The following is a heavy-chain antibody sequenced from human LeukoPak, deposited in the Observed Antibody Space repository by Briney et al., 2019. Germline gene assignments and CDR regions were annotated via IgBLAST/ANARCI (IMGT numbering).Heavy chain of an antibody. CDR3: AREGRFQSFDY. CDR2: IYTGGTT. V-gene: IGHV3-53*01. J-gene: IGHJ4*02. CDR1: GCSVGSNY. Sequence: PGGSLRLSCAASGCSVGSNYMSWVRQAPGKGLEWVSVIYTGGTTHYAESVMGRFTISRDDSHNTVHLHMSGLRAEDTAVYYCAREGRFQSFDYWGQGTLVAVSS.